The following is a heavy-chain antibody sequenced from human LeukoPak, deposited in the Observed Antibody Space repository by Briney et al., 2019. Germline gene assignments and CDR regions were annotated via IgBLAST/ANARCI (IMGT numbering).Heavy chain of an antibody. V-gene: IGHV4-34*01. J-gene: IGHJ6*03. Sequence: SETLSLTCAVYGVSFSGYYWSWIRQPPGKGLEWIGEINHSGSTNYNPSLKSRVTISVDTSKNQFSLKLSSVTAADTAVYYCARGGSGSYYYYYYMDVWGKGTTVTVSS. D-gene: IGHD1-26*01. CDR1: GVSFSGYY. CDR3: ARGGSGSYYYYYYMDV. CDR2: INHSGST.